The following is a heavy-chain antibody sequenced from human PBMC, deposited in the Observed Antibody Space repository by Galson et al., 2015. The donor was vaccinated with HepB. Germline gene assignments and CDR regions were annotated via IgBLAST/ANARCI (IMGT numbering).Heavy chain of an antibody. CDR1: GFTFSSYW. CDR3: ARDRSYYYYYMDV. J-gene: IGHJ6*03. Sequence: SLRLSCAASGFTFSSYWMSWVRQAPGKGLEWVANIKQDGSEKYYVDSVKGRFTISRDNAKNSLYLQMNSLRAEDTAVYYCARDRSYYYYYMDVWGKGTTVTVSS. CDR2: IKQDGSEK. V-gene: IGHV3-7*01.